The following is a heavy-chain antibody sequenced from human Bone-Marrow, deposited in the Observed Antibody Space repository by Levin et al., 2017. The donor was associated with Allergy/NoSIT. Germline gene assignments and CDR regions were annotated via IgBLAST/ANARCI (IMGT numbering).Heavy chain of an antibody. CDR3: ARGGNPGILNWFDL. CDR1: GFNSSSYA. Sequence: GESLKISCAASGFNSSSYAMHWVRQLPGKGLEWVAVISYGGSNKYLGDSVKGRFTISRDTSKNTLDLQMNSLRPEDTGLYYCARGGNPGILNWFDLWGQGTLVTVSS. CDR2: ISYGGSNK. D-gene: IGHD3-10*01. J-gene: IGHJ5*02. V-gene: IGHV3-30*04.